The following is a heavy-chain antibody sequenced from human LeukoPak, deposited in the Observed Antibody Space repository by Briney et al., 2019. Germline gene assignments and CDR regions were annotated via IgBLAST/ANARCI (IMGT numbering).Heavy chain of an antibody. Sequence: ASVKVSCKASGYTFTSYGISWVRQAPGQGLEWMGWISAYNGNTNYAQKLQGRVTMTTDTSTSTAYMELRSLRSDDTAVYYCARKTTSSSWYSGPKNYYYYYMDVWGKGTTVTISS. CDR1: GYTFTSYG. D-gene: IGHD6-13*01. CDR2: ISAYNGNT. J-gene: IGHJ6*03. CDR3: ARKTTSSSWYSGPKNYYYYYMDV. V-gene: IGHV1-18*01.